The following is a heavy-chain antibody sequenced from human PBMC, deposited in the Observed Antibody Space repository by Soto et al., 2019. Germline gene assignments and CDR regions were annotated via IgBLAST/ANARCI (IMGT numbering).Heavy chain of an antibody. CDR2: INQAGREI. V-gene: IGHV3-7*04. J-gene: IGHJ4*03. Sequence: EVQLVESGGGLVQPGGSLRLSCAASGFTFSTYWVTWVRQAPGRGLEWVANINQAGREIHYVDSVNGRFTISRDNSLKSLYLQMNSLRAEDTAVYYCGTDYRGYFDHWGQGTLVTVSS. D-gene: IGHD4-4*01. CDR3: GTDYRGYFDH. CDR1: GFTFSTYW.